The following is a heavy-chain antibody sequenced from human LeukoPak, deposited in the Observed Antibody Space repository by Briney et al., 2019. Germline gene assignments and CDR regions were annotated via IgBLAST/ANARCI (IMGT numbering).Heavy chain of an antibody. V-gene: IGHV4-59*08. CDR2: IYYSGRA. D-gene: IGHD2-2*01. J-gene: IGHJ6*03. CDR1: GGSMRRNY. Sequence: PSETLSLTCTVSGGSMRRNYWSWIRQPPGKGLEWIGNIYYSGRANYNYSLRSRVIMSVDTPNNQLYLKLSSVTAADTALYYCVRHVAGYCSRTTCYGADEYNHFYIDVWGKGTTVTVSS. CDR3: VRHVAGYCSRTTCYGADEYNHFYIDV.